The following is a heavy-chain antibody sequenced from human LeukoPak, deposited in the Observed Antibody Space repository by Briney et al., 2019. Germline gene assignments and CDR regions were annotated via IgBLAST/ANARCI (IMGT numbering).Heavy chain of an antibody. CDR3: ARSTTDSSGYYPDY. CDR1: GGSISSYY. CDR2: IYYSGST. Sequence: PSETLSLTCTVSGGSISSYYWSWIRQPPGKGLEWIGYIYYSGSTNYNPSLKSRVTISVDTSKNQFSLKLSSVTAADTAAYYCARSTTDSSGYYPDYWGQGTLVTVSS. J-gene: IGHJ4*02. V-gene: IGHV4-59*08. D-gene: IGHD3-22*01.